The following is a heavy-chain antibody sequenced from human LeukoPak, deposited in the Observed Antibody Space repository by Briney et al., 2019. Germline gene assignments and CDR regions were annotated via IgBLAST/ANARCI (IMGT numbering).Heavy chain of an antibody. J-gene: IGHJ4*02. CDR3: ARDNYGAPEYYFDY. CDR1: GFTVSSNY. CDR2: IYSGGTT. D-gene: IGHD4-17*01. Sequence: GGSLRLSCAASGFTVSSNYMTWVRQAPGKGLEWVSIIYSGGTTYYADSVKGRFTISRDNAKNTLYLQMNSLRAEDTAVYYCARDNYGAPEYYFDYWGQGTLVTVSS. V-gene: IGHV3-53*01.